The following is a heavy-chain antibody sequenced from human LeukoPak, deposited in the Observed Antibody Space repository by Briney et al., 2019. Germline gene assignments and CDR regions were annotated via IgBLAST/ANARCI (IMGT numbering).Heavy chain of an antibody. CDR1: GFTFSSYG. CDR2: IRYDGSNK. J-gene: IGHJ6*03. Sequence: GGSLRLSCAASGFTFSSYGMHWVRQAPGKGLEWVAFIRYDGSNKYYADSVKGRFTISRDNSKNTLYLQMNSLRAEDTAVYYCAKDGETTNYYYYMDVWGKGTTVTVSS. CDR3: AKDGETTNYYYYMDV. D-gene: IGHD1-7*01. V-gene: IGHV3-30*02.